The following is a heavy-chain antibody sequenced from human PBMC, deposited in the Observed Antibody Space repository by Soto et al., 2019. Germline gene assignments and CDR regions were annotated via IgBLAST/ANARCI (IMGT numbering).Heavy chain of an antibody. D-gene: IGHD3-3*01. V-gene: IGHV2-5*02. Sequence: QITLNESGPTVVRPTETLTLTCRFSGFSLTTSGVGVGWIRQSPGKAPEWLALIYWDDDKRYSASLKWRLTITMETSNNQVVMTVSDLDPTDTATYYCAHRVLRTVFGLVTTTAIYFDFWGQGTPVAVSS. J-gene: IGHJ4*02. CDR1: GFSLTTSGVG. CDR2: IYWDDDK. CDR3: AHRVLRTVFGLVTTTAIYFDF.